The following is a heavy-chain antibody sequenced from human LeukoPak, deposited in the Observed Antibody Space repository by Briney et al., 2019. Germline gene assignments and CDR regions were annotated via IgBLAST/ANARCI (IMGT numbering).Heavy chain of an antibody. V-gene: IGHV3-30*04. CDR1: GFTFNSYA. CDR2: ISYDGSNK. CDR3: AREPLTVVVVAATGDY. Sequence: PGRSLRLSCAASGFTFNSYAMHWVRQAPGKGLEWVAVISYDGSNKYYADSVKGRFTISRENSKNTLYLQMNSLRAEDTAVYYCAREPLTVVVVAATGDYWGQGTLVTVSS. J-gene: IGHJ4*02. D-gene: IGHD2-15*01.